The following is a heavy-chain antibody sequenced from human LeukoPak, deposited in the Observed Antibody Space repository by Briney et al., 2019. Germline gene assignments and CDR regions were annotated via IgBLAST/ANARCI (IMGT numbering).Heavy chain of an antibody. D-gene: IGHD2-2*02. Sequence: SETLSLTCAVSGYSISSGYYWCCIRQPPGKGLEGIGSIFHSGSTYYIPSLKSRVTISVDTSKNQFSLKLSCVTAADTAVYYCARRICSSTSCYTGQFDYWGQGTLVTVSS. J-gene: IGHJ4*02. CDR3: ARRICSSTSCYTGQFDY. CDR1: GYSISSGYY. CDR2: IFHSGST. V-gene: IGHV4-38-2*01.